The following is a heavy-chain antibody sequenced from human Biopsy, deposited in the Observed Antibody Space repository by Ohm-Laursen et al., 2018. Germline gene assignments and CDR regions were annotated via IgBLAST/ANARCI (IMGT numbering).Heavy chain of an antibody. J-gene: IGHJ3*02. V-gene: IGHV4-31*01. CDR2: IYYSGTT. CDR3: AKHGSGWTGDDALHI. Sequence: TLSLTCTVSGGSVSSGGFYWSWIRQHPGKGLEWIGYIYYSGTTYYNPSLKSLVTISVDTSKNQISLKVTSVTAADTAVYYCAKHGSGWTGDDALHIWGQGTMVTVSS. D-gene: IGHD6-19*01. CDR1: GGSVSSGGFY.